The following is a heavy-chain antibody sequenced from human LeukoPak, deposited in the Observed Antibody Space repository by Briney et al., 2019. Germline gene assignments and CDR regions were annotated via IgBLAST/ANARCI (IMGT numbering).Heavy chain of an antibody. J-gene: IGHJ3*02. CDR3: ASTPRTYDSSGYADAFDI. V-gene: IGHV3-21*01. CDR1: GFTFSNAW. Sequence: GGSLRLSCAASGFTFSNAWMSWVRQAPGKGLEWVSSISSSSSYIYYADSVKGRFTISRDNAKNSLYLQMNSLRAEDTAVYYCASTPRTYDSSGYADAFDIWGQGTMVTVSS. D-gene: IGHD3-22*01. CDR2: ISSSSSYI.